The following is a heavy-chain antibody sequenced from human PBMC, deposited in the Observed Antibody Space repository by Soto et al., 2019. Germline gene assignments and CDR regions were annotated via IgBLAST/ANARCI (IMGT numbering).Heavy chain of an antibody. Sequence: SETLSLTCTVSGASISSGAYYWSWIRQYPGKGLEWIGYVYYSGSTYYNPSLKSRVTISLDTSKNQFSLNLTSVTAADTAVYYCARSYMDVWGKGTTVTVSS. V-gene: IGHV4-31*03. J-gene: IGHJ6*03. CDR3: ARSYMDV. CDR1: GASISSGAYY. CDR2: VYYSGST.